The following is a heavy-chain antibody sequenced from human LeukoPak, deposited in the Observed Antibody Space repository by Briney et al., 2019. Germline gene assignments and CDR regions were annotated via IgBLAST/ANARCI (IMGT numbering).Heavy chain of an antibody. CDR2: IYTSGST. CDR1: GGSISSYY. Sequence: KTSETLSLTCTVSGGSISSYYWSWIRQPAGKGLEWIGRIYTSGSTNYNPSLKSRVTISVDTSKNQFSLKLSSGTAPDTAVYYCARGRYQLLYLDSWGQGTLVTVAS. V-gene: IGHV4-4*07. CDR3: ARGRYQLLYLDS. J-gene: IGHJ4*02. D-gene: IGHD2-2*01.